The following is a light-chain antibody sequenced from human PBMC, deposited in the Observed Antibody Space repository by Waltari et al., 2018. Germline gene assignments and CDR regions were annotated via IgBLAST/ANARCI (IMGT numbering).Light chain of an antibody. CDR1: SPNIGSNT. J-gene: IGLJ3*02. V-gene: IGLV1-44*01. Sequence: QSVLTQSPSASGTPGQRVTISCSGSSPNIGSNTVNWYKQVPGTAPKLLISTNNQRPSGFPDRFAGSKFGTSASLAISGLQSEDESDYFCAAWDDSLNGWVFGGGTKLSVL. CDR3: AAWDDSLNGWV. CDR2: TNN.